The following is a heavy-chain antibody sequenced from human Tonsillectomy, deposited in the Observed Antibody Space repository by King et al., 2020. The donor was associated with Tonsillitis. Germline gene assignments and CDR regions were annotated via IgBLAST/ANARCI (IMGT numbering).Heavy chain of an antibody. CDR3: ARDYYGSGWYDY. D-gene: IGHD3-10*01. V-gene: IGHV3-21*01. Sequence: DVQLVESGGGLVKPGGSLRLSCAASGFTFSSYSMNWVRQAPGKGLEWVSSISSSSSYIYYADSVKGRFSISRDNDKNSLYLQMNSLRAEDTAVYYCARDYYGSGWYDYWGQGTLVTVSS. CDR2: ISSSSSYI. J-gene: IGHJ4*02. CDR1: GFTFSSYS.